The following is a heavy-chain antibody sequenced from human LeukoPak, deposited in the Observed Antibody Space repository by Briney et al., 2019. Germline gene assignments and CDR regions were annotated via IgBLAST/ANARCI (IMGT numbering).Heavy chain of an antibody. CDR2: IIPILGIA. D-gene: IGHD2-2*01. J-gene: IGHJ6*02. CDR1: GGTFSSYA. Sequence: ASVKVSCKASGGTFSSYAISWVRQAPGQGLEWMGRIIPILGIANYAQKFQGRVTITADKSTSTAYMELSSLRSEDTAVYYCASRPIVVVPAASYYYYYGMDVWGQGTTVTVSS. V-gene: IGHV1-69*04. CDR3: ASRPIVVVPAASYYYYYGMDV.